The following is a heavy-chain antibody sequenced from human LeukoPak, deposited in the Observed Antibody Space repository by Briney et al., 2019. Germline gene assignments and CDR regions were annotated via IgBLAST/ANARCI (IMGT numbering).Heavy chain of an antibody. J-gene: IGHJ4*02. Sequence: GGSLRLSCAASGFTFSSYSMNWVRQAPGQGLEWVSSISSSSSYIYYADSVKGRFTISRDNAKNSLYLQMNSLRAEDTAVYYCARDREYSSGYLDYWGQGTLVTVSS. CDR2: ISSSSSYI. CDR1: GFTFSSYS. D-gene: IGHD6-19*01. V-gene: IGHV3-21*01. CDR3: ARDREYSSGYLDY.